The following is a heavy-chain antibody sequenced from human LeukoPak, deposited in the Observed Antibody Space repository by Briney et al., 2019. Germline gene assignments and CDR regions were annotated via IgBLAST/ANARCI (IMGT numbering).Heavy chain of an antibody. D-gene: IGHD5-12*01. J-gene: IGHJ4*02. V-gene: IGHV4-59*01. CDR3: ARHYHIVPFDY. CDR2: IYYRGST. Sequence: SETLSLTCTVSGGSISSYYWSWIRQPPGEGLEWIGYIYYRGSTNYSPSLKSRVTISVDTSKNQFSLKLSSVTAADTAVYYCARHYHIVPFDYWVQGTLVTVSS. CDR1: GGSISSYY.